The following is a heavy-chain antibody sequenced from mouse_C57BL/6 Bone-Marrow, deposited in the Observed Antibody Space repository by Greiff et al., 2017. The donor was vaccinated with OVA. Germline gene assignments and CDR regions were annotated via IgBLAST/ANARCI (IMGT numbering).Heavy chain of an antibody. V-gene: IGHV1-81*01. Sequence: QVQLQQPGAELVRPGASVKLSCKASGYTFTSYCIRLVKQRPGQGLEWIGEIYPSSGNTYYNEKFKGKATLTADKSSSTAYMELRSLTSEDSAVYFYARARAKDYADFDYWGQGTTLTVSS. CDR1: GYTFTSYC. CDR2: IYPSSGNT. J-gene: IGHJ2*01. CDR3: ARARAKDYADFDY. D-gene: IGHD2-4*01.